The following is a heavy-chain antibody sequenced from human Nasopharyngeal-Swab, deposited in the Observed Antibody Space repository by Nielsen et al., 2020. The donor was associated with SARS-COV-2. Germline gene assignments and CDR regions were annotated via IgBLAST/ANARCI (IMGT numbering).Heavy chain of an antibody. J-gene: IGHJ6*02. D-gene: IGHD3-10*01. Sequence: GEAPKPSRAAPGFILSDYYMARVRQAPGKGREWLSYINTSCRTTDSADSVKGRFTISRDNANNLLFLQMNSLRGEDTAVYYCAREKGYQVLLDSYYHGLDVWGHGTAVTVSS. CDR3: AREKGYQVLLDSYYHGLDV. CDR2: INTSCRTT. V-gene: IGHV3-11*01. CDR1: GFILSDYY.